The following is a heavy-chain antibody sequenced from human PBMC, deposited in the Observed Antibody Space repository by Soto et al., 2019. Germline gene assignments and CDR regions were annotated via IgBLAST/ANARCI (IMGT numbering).Heavy chain of an antibody. Sequence: GASVKVSCKASGYAFSSYAMHWVRQAPGQGLEWMGIINPSVGSTRYAQKFQGRATMTRDTSTSTVYMELSSLRSEDTAVYYCARELPHIYYFDYWGQGTLVTVSS. CDR3: ARELPHIYYFDY. V-gene: IGHV1-46*01. D-gene: IGHD2-15*01. CDR2: INPSVGST. CDR1: GYAFSSYA. J-gene: IGHJ4*02.